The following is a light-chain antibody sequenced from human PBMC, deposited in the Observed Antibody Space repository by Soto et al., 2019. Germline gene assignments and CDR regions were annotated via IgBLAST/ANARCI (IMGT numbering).Light chain of an antibody. CDR2: LFT. J-gene: IGLJ1*01. V-gene: IGLV2-14*01. Sequence: QSALTQPASVSGPPGQSLAFSAPGTTVDVGGYNYVSWYKQHPGKVPKLMIYLFTNRPSGVSNRFSGSKSGNTASLTISGLQAEDEADYYCSSYTSGSTLVFGSGTKLTVL. CDR1: TVDVGGYNY. CDR3: SSYTSGSTLV.